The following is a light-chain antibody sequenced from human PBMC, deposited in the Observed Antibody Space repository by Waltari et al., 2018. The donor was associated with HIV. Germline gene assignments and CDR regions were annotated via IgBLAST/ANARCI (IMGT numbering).Light chain of an antibody. CDR3: ATWDDTMSVV. CDR1: PPNLGRNS. Sequence: QSPLTQTPSMSGAPGQRVNISCSGGPPNLGRNSVNWYRQLPGTAPKLLIYSNDQRPSSVPVRFSGSKSATSAFLVISGLQSDDEADYYCATWDDTMSVVFGGGTRLTVL. CDR2: SND. V-gene: IGLV1-44*01. J-gene: IGLJ2*01.